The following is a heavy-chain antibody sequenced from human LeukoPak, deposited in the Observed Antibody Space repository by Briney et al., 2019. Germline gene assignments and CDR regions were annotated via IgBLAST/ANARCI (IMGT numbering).Heavy chain of an antibody. V-gene: IGHV1-8*02. Sequence: ASVKVSCKASGYTFTSYGISWVRQAPGQGLEWMGWMNPNSGNTGYAQKFQGRVTMTRNTSISTAYMELSSLRSEDTAVYYCARPHYDILTGYYYFDYWGQGTLVTVSS. CDR2: MNPNSGNT. CDR3: ARPHYDILTGYYYFDY. J-gene: IGHJ4*02. D-gene: IGHD3-9*01. CDR1: GYTFTSYG.